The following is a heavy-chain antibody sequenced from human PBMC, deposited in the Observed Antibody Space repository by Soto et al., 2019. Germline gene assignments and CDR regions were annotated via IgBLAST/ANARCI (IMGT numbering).Heavy chain of an antibody. V-gene: IGHV4-34*01. CDR2: ITHTGGT. CDR1: GASFGGYY. D-gene: IGHD6-13*01. CDR3: VRHHAAAGTNWQNYYFDY. Sequence: SETLSLTCAVYGASFGGYYWNWIRQPPGKGLEWIGDITHTGGTNYNPSLYGRITTSVDKSKNQFSLRLSSVTAADTAVYYFVRHHAAAGTNWQNYYFDYWGQGTLVTVSS. J-gene: IGHJ4*02.